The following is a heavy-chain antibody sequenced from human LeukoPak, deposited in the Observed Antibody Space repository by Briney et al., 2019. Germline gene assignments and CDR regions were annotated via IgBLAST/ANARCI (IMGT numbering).Heavy chain of an antibody. Sequence: PGGSLRLSCAASGFTVSSNYMSWVRQAPGKGLEWVSVISSSGGSTYYADSVKGRFTISRDNSKNTLYLQMISLRAEDTAVYYCAKFLGALDSWGQGTLVTVSS. CDR3: AKFLGALDS. D-gene: IGHD1-26*01. V-gene: IGHV3-23*01. CDR2: ISSSGGST. CDR1: GFTVSSNY. J-gene: IGHJ4*02.